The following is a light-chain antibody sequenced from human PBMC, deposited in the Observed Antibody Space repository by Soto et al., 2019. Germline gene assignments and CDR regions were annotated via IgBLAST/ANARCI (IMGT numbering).Light chain of an antibody. CDR1: SSDVGGYNY. CDR2: EVS. V-gene: IGLV2-14*01. Sequence: LAQPASVSGSPVPSINLSCTGTSSDVGGYNYVSWYQQHPVKAPTLMIYEVSNQPSGVSNRFSVSKSGNTTSLPISGFQAEDDADYYPSADTRSSTLVCGHGTKVIV. CDR3: SADTRSSTLV. J-gene: IGLJ1*01.